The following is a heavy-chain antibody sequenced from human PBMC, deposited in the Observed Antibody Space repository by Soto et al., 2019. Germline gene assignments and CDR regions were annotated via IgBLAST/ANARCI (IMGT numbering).Heavy chain of an antibody. V-gene: IGHV4-59*01. CDR2: IYYSGST. CDR1: GGSISSYY. D-gene: IGHD2-2*01. CDR3: ARLYCISTSCYYYYGMDV. Sequence: PSETLSLTCTVSGGSISSYYWSWIRQPPGKGLEWIGYIYYSGSTNYNPSLKSRVTISVDTSKNQFSLKLSSVTAADTAAYYCARLYCISTSCYYYYGMDVWGQGTTVTVSS. J-gene: IGHJ6*02.